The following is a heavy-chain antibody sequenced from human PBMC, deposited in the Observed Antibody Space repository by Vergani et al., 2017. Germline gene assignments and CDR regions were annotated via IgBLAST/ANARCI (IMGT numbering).Heavy chain of an antibody. Sequence: QVQLEESGPGLVKPSETLSLTCTVSGGSFNTYYWSWIRQSPGKGLEWIGYIYSTGSTNYNPSLNSRVTMSVDTSKNQFSRKVTSVTAADTAVYFCARVMYRDEASTGYRLEGMDIWGQGATVAISS. V-gene: IGHV4-59*13. CDR2: IYSTGST. CDR1: GGSFNTYY. D-gene: IGHD3-9*01. CDR3: ARVMYRDEASTGYRLEGMDI. J-gene: IGHJ6*02.